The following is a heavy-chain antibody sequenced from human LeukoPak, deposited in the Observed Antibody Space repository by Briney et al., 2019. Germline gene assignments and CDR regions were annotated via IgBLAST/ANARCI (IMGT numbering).Heavy chain of an antibody. J-gene: IGHJ4*02. CDR1: GFTLSRYW. CDR2: ITQDGSEK. CDR3: ARDADYDILTGYEYYYDY. D-gene: IGHD3-9*01. V-gene: IGHV3-7*01. Sequence: GGSLRLSPAASGFTLSRYWTSGVCGAPGKGEERVANITQDGSEKYYVDSVKGRFTISRDNAKNSLYLQMNSRRAEDTAVYYRARDADYDILTGYEYYYDYWGQGTLVTVSS.